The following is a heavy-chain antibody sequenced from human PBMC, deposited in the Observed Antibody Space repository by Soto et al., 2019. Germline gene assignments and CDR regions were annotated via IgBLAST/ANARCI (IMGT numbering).Heavy chain of an antibody. V-gene: IGHV1-46*01. Sequence: QVQLVQSGAEVKKPGASVKVSCKASGYTFTSYYMHWVRQAPGQGLEWMGIINPSGGSTSYAQKFQGRVTMTRDTSTSTVYMELRSLRSEDTAVYYCARLYYYDSSGYCFDYWGQGPLVTVSS. D-gene: IGHD3-22*01. CDR1: GYTFTSYY. CDR3: ARLYYYDSSGYCFDY. CDR2: INPSGGST. J-gene: IGHJ4*02.